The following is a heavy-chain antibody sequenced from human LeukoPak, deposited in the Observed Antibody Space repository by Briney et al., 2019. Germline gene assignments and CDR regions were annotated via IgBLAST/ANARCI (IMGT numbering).Heavy chain of an antibody. CDR3: AKDLYYYDSSGYYVIDY. CDR2: ISYDGSNK. J-gene: IGHJ4*02. CDR1: GFTFSSYG. Sequence: PGRSLRPSCAASGFTFSSYGMHWVRQAPGKGLEWVAVISYDGSNKYYADSVKGRFTISRDNSKNTLYLQMNSLRAEDTAVYYCAKDLYYYDSSGYYVIDYWGQGTLVTVSS. V-gene: IGHV3-30*18. D-gene: IGHD3-22*01.